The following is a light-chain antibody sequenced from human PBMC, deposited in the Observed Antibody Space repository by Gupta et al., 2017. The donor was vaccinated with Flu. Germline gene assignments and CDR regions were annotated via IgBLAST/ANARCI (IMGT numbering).Light chain of an antibody. CDR2: GLS. CDR1: QIVGANS. Sequence: EIVLTQSPATLSLSPGERATRSCRASQIVGANSVAWYQQKPGHAPRLLIYGLSSRATDIPDRLSGGGSGTDFTLTISRLEREDFAVYYCQQYDNSPLTFGGGTKVEI. J-gene: IGKJ4*01. V-gene: IGKV3-20*01. CDR3: QQYDNSPLT.